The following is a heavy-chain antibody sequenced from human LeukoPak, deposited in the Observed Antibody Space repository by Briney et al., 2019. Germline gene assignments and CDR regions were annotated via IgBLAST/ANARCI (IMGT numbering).Heavy chain of an antibody. CDR3: ARSPRWELLPDWFDP. D-gene: IGHD1-26*01. CDR2: INHSGST. V-gene: IGHV4-34*01. J-gene: IGHJ5*01. Sequence: SETLSLTCAVYGGSFSGYYWSWIRQPPGKGLEWIGEINHSGSTNYNPSLKSRVTISVDTSKNQFSLKLSSVTAADTAVYYCARSPRWELLPDWFDPWGQGTLVTVSS. CDR1: GGSFSGYY.